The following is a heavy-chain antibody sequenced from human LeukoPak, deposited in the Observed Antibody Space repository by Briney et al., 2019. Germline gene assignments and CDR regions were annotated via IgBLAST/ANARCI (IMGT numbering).Heavy chain of an antibody. V-gene: IGHV3-30-3*01. D-gene: IGHD1-26*01. CDR2: ISYDGSNK. J-gene: IGHJ4*02. Sequence: GGFLRLSCAASGFTFSSYAMHWVRQAPGKGLEWVAVISYDGSNKYYADSVRGRFTISRDNSKNTLYLQMNSLRAEDTAVYYCARISIVGATRAALDYWGQGTLVTVSS. CDR1: GFTFSSYA. CDR3: ARISIVGATRAALDY.